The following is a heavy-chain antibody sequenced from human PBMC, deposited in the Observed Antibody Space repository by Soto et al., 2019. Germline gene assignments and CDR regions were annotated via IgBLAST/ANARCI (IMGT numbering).Heavy chain of an antibody. CDR1: GYTFTNHD. V-gene: IGHV1-8*01. D-gene: IGHD2-15*01. Sequence: VQLVQSGAEVQKPGAPVRISCQTSGYTFTNHDINWVRQAPGQGLEWMGWMNPDSGKTEFASKFQGRVAMTRNTAIAAAELDLLTSEGTAIYFCAIYTTPFSYFDFWGQGTLVTVSS. CDR2: MNPDSGKT. CDR3: AIYTTPFSYFDF. J-gene: IGHJ4*02.